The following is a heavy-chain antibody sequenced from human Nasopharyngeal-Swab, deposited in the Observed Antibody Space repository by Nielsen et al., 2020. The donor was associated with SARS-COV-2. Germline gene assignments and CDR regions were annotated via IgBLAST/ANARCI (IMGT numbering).Heavy chain of an antibody. Sequence: SETLSLTCTVSGGSISSGGYYWSWIRQHPGKGLEWIGYIYYSGSTYYNPSLKRRVTISVDTSKNQFSLKLSSVTAADTAVYYSARWWRAARPKGGHAFDIWGQGTMVTVSS. CDR1: GGSISSGGYY. CDR3: ARWWRAARPKGGHAFDI. CDR2: IYYSGST. V-gene: IGHV4-31*03. D-gene: IGHD6-6*01. J-gene: IGHJ3*02.